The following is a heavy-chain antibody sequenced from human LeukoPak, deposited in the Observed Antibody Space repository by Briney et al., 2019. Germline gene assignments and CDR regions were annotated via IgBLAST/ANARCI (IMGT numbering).Heavy chain of an antibody. J-gene: IGHJ3*02. CDR1: VYTFTSYG. CDR3: ARVGGGYSKNPRLGAFDI. Sequence: ASVKVSCKASVYTFTSYGISWVRQAPGQGLEWMGWTNAYNGNTNYAQKLQGRVTMTTDTSTRTAYMELRSLRSDDTAVYYCARVGGGYSKNPRLGAFDIWGQGTMVTVSS. CDR2: TNAYNGNT. V-gene: IGHV1-18*01. D-gene: IGHD2-15*01.